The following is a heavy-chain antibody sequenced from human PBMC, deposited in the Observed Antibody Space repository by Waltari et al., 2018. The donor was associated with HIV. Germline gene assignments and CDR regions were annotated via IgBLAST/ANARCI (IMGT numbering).Heavy chain of an antibody. V-gene: IGHV4-38-2*02. CDR2: SHQGGDS. CDR1: GYYITSGFS. Sequence: QVLLQESGPGLVQPSEPLSPKCTVSGYYITSGFSWGWNPQPPGKELEWIGGSHQGGDSYHNPSLQSRVTISVDTSKNQFSLKLRSVTAADTAAYYCARARGHSYGSDEGFDYWGQGTLVTVSS. J-gene: IGHJ4*02. CDR3: ARARGHSYGSDEGFDY. D-gene: IGHD5-12*01.